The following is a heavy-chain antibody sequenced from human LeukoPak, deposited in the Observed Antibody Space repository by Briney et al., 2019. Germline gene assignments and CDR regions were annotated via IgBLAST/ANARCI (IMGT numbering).Heavy chain of an antibody. J-gene: IGHJ6*02. D-gene: IGHD2-2*01. V-gene: IGHV1-8*01. CDR2: MNPNSGNT. Sequence: GASVKVSCKASGYTFTSYDINWVRQATGQGLEWMGWMNPNSGNTGYAQKFQGRVTTTRNTSISTAYMELSSLRSEDTAVYYCARGIKYCSSTSCYFAIYYYYGMDVWGQGTTVTVSS. CDR1: GYTFTSYD. CDR3: ARGIKYCSSTSCYFAIYYYYGMDV.